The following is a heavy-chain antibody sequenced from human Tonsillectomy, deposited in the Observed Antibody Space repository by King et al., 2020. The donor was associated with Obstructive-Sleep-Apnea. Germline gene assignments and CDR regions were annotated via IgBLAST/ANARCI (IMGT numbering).Heavy chain of an antibody. D-gene: IGHD5-18*01. J-gene: IGHJ4*02. Sequence: VQLVQSGAEVKKPGSSVKVSCKASGGTFSNYVISWLRQAPGQGLEWMGGIFPIFGSANYAQKFQGRVTITADEFTSTAYMELSSLRSEDTAVYYCAREAGDTVMVFDYWGQGTLVTVSS. CDR2: IFPIFGSA. V-gene: IGHV1-69*12. CDR3: AREAGDTVMVFDY. CDR1: GGTFSNYV.